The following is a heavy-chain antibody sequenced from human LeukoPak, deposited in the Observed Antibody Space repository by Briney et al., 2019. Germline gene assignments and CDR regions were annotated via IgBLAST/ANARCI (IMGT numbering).Heavy chain of an antibody. D-gene: IGHD6-19*01. Sequence: GWSLRLSCAASGFTSSSYGMHWVRQAPGKGLEWVAVISYDGSNKYYADSVKGRFTISRDNSKNTLYLQMNSLRAEDTAVYYCAKGPRYSSGWGAFDIWGQGTMVTVPS. CDR2: ISYDGSNK. J-gene: IGHJ3*02. CDR3: AKGPRYSSGWGAFDI. CDR1: GFTSSSYG. V-gene: IGHV3-30*18.